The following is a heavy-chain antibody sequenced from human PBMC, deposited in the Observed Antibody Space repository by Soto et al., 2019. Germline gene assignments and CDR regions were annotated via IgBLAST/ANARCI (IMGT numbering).Heavy chain of an antibody. CDR3: ARDRTTSSTRQFDY. V-gene: IGHV1-3*01. D-gene: IGHD4-17*01. J-gene: IGHJ4*02. CDR2: INAGTGNT. Sequence: QVQLVQSGAEVKTPGASVKLSCKASGYIFTNYAIHWVRQAPGQRLEWMGWINAGTGNTRYSQKFQGRITIITDASASTAYIDLNSLRSEDTAVYYCARDRTTSSTRQFDYWGQGSLVTVSS. CDR1: GYIFTNYA.